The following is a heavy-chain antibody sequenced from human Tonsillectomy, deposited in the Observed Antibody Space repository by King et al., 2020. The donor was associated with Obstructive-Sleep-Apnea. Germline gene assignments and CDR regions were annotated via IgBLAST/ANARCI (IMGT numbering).Heavy chain of an antibody. D-gene: IGHD6-13*01. CDR3: AKGEWSSRSIDY. J-gene: IGHJ4*02. Sequence: VQLVESGGGVVQPGTSLRLSCAASGFSFSTRDIHWVRQAPGKGLEWVAIISWNGRDKYYADYVKGRFTISRDNSKNSLYLEMNGLRAEDTAAYYCAKGEWSSRSIDYWGQGTLVTVSS. CDR2: ISWNGRDK. V-gene: IGHV3-30*18. CDR1: GFSFSTRD.